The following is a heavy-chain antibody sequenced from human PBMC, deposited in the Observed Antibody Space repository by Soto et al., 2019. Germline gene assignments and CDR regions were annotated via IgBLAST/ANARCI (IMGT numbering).Heavy chain of an antibody. CDR1: GGTFSSYT. CDR2: IIPILGIA. D-gene: IGHD2-2*01. Sequence: GASVKVCCKASGGTFSSYTISWVRQAPGQGLEWMGRIIPILGIANYAQKFQGRVTITADKSTSTAYMELSSLRSEDTAVYYCAVALVSSTSSYWGQGTLVTVSS. J-gene: IGHJ4*02. CDR3: AVALVSSTSSY. V-gene: IGHV1-69*02.